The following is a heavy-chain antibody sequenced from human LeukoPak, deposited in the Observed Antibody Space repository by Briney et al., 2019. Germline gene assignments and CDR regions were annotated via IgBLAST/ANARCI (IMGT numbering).Heavy chain of an antibody. J-gene: IGHJ5*02. CDR2: IYYSGST. CDR3: ASLSGTMVRGYRQDWFDP. CDR1: GGSITTGGYY. D-gene: IGHD3-10*01. Sequence: SETLSLTCIVSGGSITTGGYYWSWIRQPPGKGLEWIGYIYYSGSTNYNPSLKSRVTISVDTSKNQFSLKLSSVTAADTAVYYCASLSGTMVRGYRQDWFDPWGQGTLVTVSS. V-gene: IGHV4-61*08.